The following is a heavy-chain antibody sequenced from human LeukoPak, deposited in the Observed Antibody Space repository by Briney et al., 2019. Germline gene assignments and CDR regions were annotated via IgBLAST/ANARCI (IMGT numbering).Heavy chain of an antibody. CDR1: GFTFSSYA. J-gene: IGHJ5*02. V-gene: IGHV3-23*01. CDR3: VKGGKSNGWHWFDP. D-gene: IGHD6-25*01. Sequence: GGSLRLSCAASGFTFSSYAMSWVCQAPGKGLEWVSSISGSGGETNYADSVKGRFTISRDNSKNTLHLQMNSLRAEDTAVYYCVKGGKSNGWHWFDPWGQGTLVTVSS. CDR2: ISGSGGET.